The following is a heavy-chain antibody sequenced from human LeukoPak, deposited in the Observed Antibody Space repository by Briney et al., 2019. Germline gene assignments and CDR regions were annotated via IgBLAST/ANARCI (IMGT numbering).Heavy chain of an antibody. CDR2: ISGSGAST. J-gene: IGHJ4*02. CDR1: GFTFSSYS. V-gene: IGHV3-23*01. CDR3: AKDRGAGAEGPYYFAY. Sequence: GGSLRLSCAASGFTFSSYSMNWVRQAPGKGLEWVSSISGSGASTYYADSVKGRFTISRDNSRNTLFLRMNSLGAEDTAVYYCAKDRGAGAEGPYYFAYWGQGTLVTVSS. D-gene: IGHD1-26*01.